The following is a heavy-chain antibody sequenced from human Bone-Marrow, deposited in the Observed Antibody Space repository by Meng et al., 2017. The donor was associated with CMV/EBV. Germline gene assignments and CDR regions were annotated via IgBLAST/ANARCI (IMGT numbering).Heavy chain of an antibody. D-gene: IGHD3-3*01. CDR1: GYAFTSYG. CDR2: ISAYNGNT. CDR3: ARDRFLERPGWFDP. J-gene: IGHJ5*02. V-gene: IGHV1-18*01. Sequence: CGYAFTSYGIRWVRQAPGQGLEWMGWISAYNGNTNYAQKLQGRVTMTTDTSTSTAYMELRSLRSDDTAVYYCARDRFLERPGWFDPWGQGTLVTVSS.